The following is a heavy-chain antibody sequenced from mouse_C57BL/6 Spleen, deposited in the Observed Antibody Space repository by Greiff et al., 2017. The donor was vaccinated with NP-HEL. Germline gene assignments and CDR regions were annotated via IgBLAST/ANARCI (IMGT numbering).Heavy chain of an antibody. CDR2: IWSGGST. CDR1: GFSLTSYG. CDR3: ARLYY. V-gene: IGHV2-2*01. J-gene: IGHJ2*01. Sequence: QVQLKESGPGLVQPSQSLSITCTVSGFSLTSYGVHWVRQSPGKGLEWLGVIWSGGSTDYNAAFISRLSISKDNSTSQVFFKMNSLQADDTAIYYCARLYYWGQGTTLTVSS.